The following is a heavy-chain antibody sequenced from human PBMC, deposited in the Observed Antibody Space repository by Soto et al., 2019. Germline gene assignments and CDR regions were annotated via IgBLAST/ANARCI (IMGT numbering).Heavy chain of an antibody. Sequence: QVQLVQSGAEVKKPGASVKVSCKASGYTFTSYGISWVRQAPGQGLEWMGWISAYNGNANYAQKLQGRVTMTTDTSTSTSYGELRNLRYDGTGEYYCARGRVGWLEVGGKTVDYGGQGTLVTVSS. CDR2: ISAYNGNA. D-gene: IGHD3-10*01. J-gene: IGHJ4*02. V-gene: IGHV1-18*01. CDR3: ARGRVGWLEVGGKTVDY. CDR1: GYTFTSYG.